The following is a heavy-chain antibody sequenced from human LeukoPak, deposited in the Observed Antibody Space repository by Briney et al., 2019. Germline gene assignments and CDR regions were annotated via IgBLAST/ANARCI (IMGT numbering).Heavy chain of an antibody. Sequence: PSETLSLTCAVYGGSFSGYYWSWIRQPPGKGLEWIGEINHSGSTNYNPSLKSRVTISVDTSKNQFSLKLSSVTAAGTAVYYCARGLGYSYAEGDAFDIWGQGTMVTVSS. CDR2: INHSGST. J-gene: IGHJ3*02. D-gene: IGHD5-18*01. V-gene: IGHV4-34*01. CDR1: GGSFSGYY. CDR3: ARGLGYSYAEGDAFDI.